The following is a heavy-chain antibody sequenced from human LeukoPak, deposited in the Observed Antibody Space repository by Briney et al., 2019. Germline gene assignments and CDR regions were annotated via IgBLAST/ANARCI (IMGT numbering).Heavy chain of an antibody. CDR2: IVVGSGNT. V-gene: IGHV1-58*01. D-gene: IGHD2-2*01. CDR1: GFTFTSSA. CDR3: AADQYQLLSFDY. J-gene: IGHJ4*02. Sequence: SVEVSCKASGFTFTSSAVQWVRQARGQRLEWIGWIVVGSGNTNYAQKFQERVIITRDMSTSTAYMELSSLRSEDTAVYYCAADQYQLLSFDYWGQGTLVTVSS.